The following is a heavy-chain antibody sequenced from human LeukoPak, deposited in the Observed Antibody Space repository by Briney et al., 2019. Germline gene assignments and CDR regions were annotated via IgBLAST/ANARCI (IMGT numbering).Heavy chain of an antibody. CDR3: AREGPKYYDFWSGYYWRGRDYYYYYMDV. D-gene: IGHD3-3*01. Sequence: GGSLRLSCTPSGFTFSGYAMHWVRQAPGKGLGWVAVIWFDGSNTYYADSVKGRFTISRDNSKNTLYLQMNSLRAEDTAVYYCAREGPKYYDFWSGYYWRGRDYYYYYMDVWGKGTTVTVSS. CDR1: GFTFSGYA. J-gene: IGHJ6*03. CDR2: IWFDGSNT. V-gene: IGHV3-33*01.